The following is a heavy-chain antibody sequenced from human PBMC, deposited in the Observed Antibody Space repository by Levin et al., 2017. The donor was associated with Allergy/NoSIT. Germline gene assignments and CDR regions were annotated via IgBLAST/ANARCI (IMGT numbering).Heavy chain of an antibody. CDR3: AKAAGIAAAGDY. CDR1: GFTFDDYA. D-gene: IGHD6-13*01. J-gene: IGHJ4*02. Sequence: SLKISCAASGFTFDDYAMHWVRQAPGKGLEWVSGISWNSGSIGYADSVKGRFTISRDNAKNSLYLQMNSLRAEDTALYYCAKAAGIAAAGDYWGQGTLVTVSS. V-gene: IGHV3-9*01. CDR2: ISWNSGSI.